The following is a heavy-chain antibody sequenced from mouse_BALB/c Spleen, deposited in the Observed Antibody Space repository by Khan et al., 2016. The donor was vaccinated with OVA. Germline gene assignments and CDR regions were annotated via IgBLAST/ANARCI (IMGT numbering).Heavy chain of an antibody. CDR3: AKLRVFYFDY. CDR2: KWGDGSI. J-gene: IGHJ2*01. Sequence: QMQLEESGPGLVAPSQSLSITCTVSGFSLTSNGVSWVGQPPGKGLEGLGVKWGDGSINYHSVFKSSLSISKDNSKSQVFLKLNSLQTDDTATYYCAKLRVFYFDYWGQGTTLTVSS. CDR1: GFSLTSNG. V-gene: IGHV2-3*01.